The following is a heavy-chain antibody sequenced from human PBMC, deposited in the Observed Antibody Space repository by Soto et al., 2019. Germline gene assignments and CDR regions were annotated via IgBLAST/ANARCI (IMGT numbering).Heavy chain of an antibody. CDR1: GGTFSNYT. J-gene: IGHJ4*02. V-gene: IGHV1-69*04. Sequence: SVKVSCKASGGTFSNYTISWVRQAPGQGLEWMGRIIPILGIANYAQKFQGRVTITADKSTSTAYMELSSLRSEDTAVYYCAREEYYYGSGAFFDYWGQGTLVTVSS. CDR2: IIPILGIA. D-gene: IGHD3-10*01. CDR3: AREEYYYGSGAFFDY.